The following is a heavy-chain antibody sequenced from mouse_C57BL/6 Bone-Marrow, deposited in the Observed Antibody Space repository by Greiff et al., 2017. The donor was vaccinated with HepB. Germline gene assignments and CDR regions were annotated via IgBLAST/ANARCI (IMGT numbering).Heavy chain of an antibody. CDR3: ARVYYGSSSWFAY. CDR2: IHPNSGST. V-gene: IGHV1-64*01. D-gene: IGHD1-1*01. J-gene: IGHJ3*01. Sequence: QVQLKQPGAELVKPGASVKLSCKASGYTFTSYWMHWVKQRPGQGLEWIGMIHPNSGSTNYNEKFKSKATLTVDKSSSTAYMQLSSLTSEDSAVYYCARVYYGSSSWFAYWGQGTLVTVSA. CDR1: GYTFTSYW.